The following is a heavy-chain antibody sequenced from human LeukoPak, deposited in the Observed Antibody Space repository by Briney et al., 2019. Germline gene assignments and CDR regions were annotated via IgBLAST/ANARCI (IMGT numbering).Heavy chain of an antibody. J-gene: IGHJ3*02. CDR2: IYYSGST. CDR3: ARNYYYDSNGYSDAFDI. CDR1: GGSISSYY. D-gene: IGHD3-22*01. Sequence: SETLSLTCTVSGGSISSYYWSWIRQPPGKGLEWIGTIYYSGSTNYNPSLKSRVTISVDTSKNQFSLKLSSVTAADTAVYYCARNYYYDSNGYSDAFDIWGQGTMVTVSS. V-gene: IGHV4-59*01.